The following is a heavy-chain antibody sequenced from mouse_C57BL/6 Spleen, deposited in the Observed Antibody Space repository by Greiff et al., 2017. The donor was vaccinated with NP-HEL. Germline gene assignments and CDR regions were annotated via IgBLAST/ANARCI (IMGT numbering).Heavy chain of an antibody. D-gene: IGHD1-1*01. V-gene: IGHV1-22*01. Sequence: VQLQQSGPELAKPGASVKMSCKASGYTFTDYNMHWVKQSHGKSLEWIGYINPNNGGTSYNQKFKGKATLTVNKSSSTAYMELRSLTSEDSAVYCCARAGDYGNYAMDYWGQGTSVTVSS. CDR1: GYTFTDYN. CDR2: INPNNGGT. CDR3: ARAGDYGNYAMDY. J-gene: IGHJ4*01.